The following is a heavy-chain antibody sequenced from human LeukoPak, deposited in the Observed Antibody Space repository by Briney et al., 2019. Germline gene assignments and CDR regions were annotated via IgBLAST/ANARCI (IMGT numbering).Heavy chain of an antibody. D-gene: IGHD1-7*01. CDR3: ARVRNYVNY. Sequence: SETVSLKCAVYAGSVSDNYWGWIRPPPGTGLEWIGEINHSGSTNYHPSLNRRVTISVNTAKNQFSVKLSSVTAADSAVYYCARVRNYVNYWGQGTLVTVSS. CDR1: AGSVSDNY. CDR2: INHSGST. J-gene: IGHJ4*02. V-gene: IGHV4-34*01.